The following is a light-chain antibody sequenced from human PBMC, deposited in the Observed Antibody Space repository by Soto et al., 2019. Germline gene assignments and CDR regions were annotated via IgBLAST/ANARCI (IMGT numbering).Light chain of an antibody. Sequence: EIVLTQSPATLSLSPGERATLSCRASQTINNFLAWYQQKPGQAPRLLIYDASTRAPGIPGRFSGSGSGTDFTLTITRVEPDDFAVYHCQQRSTGTFGGGTKVDIK. CDR2: DAS. CDR3: QQRSTGT. CDR1: QTINNF. J-gene: IGKJ4*01. V-gene: IGKV3-11*01.